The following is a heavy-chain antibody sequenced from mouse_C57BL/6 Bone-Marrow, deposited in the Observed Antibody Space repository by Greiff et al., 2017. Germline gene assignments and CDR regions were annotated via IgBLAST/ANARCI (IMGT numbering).Heavy chain of an antibody. V-gene: IGHV7-1*01. Sequence: VKVVESGGGLVQSGRSLRLSCATSGFTFSDFYMEWVRQAPGKGLEWIAASRNKANDYTTEYSASVKGRFIVSRDTSQCLHYLQMNALRAEDTAIYYCARAALYDGSSYWYFDVWGTGTAVTVSS. CDR3: ARAALYDGSSYWYFDV. CDR1: GFTFSDFY. D-gene: IGHD1-1*01. J-gene: IGHJ1*03. CDR2: SRNKANDYTT.